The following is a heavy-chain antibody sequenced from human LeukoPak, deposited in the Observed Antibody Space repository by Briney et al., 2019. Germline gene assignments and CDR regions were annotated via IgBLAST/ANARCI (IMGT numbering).Heavy chain of an antibody. CDR3: ASDSVAGSAFDI. D-gene: IGHD6-19*01. Sequence: ASVKVSCKASGYTFTGYYMHWVRQAPGQGLEWMGRINPNSGGTNYAQKFQGRVTMTRDTSISTAYMELSRLRSDDTAVYHCASDSVAGSAFDIWGQGTMVTVSS. V-gene: IGHV1-2*06. CDR1: GYTFTGYY. CDR2: INPNSGGT. J-gene: IGHJ3*02.